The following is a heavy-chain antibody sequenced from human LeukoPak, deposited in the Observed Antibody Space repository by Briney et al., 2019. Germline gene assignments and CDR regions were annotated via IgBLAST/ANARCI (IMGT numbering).Heavy chain of an antibody. CDR3: ARGAMISKPVGV. CDR2: IYSSGNS. D-gene: IGHD3/OR15-3a*01. Sequence: SETLPLPCPVSGVSINSRDYYWNWLPHAPGKELEWIGSIYSSGNSYFGPSFQSRAAISADKSKNYLSLTLTSLTAADTALSFCARGAMISKPVGVWGQGTLVTVSS. J-gene: IGHJ4*02. CDR1: GVSINSRDYY. V-gene: IGHV4-39*01.